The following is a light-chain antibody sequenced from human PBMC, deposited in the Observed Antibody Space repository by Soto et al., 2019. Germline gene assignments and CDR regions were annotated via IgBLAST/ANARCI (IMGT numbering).Light chain of an antibody. V-gene: IGKV1-5*01. CDR3: QQYMSYS. CDR2: DAS. J-gene: IGKJ1*01. CDR1: QSISSW. Sequence: DIQMTQSPSTLSASVGDRVTITCRASQSISSWLAWYQQKPGKAPKLLIYDASSLESGVPSRFSGSGSGTEFTLTISSLQPDDFATYYSQQYMSYSFGQGTKVDIK.